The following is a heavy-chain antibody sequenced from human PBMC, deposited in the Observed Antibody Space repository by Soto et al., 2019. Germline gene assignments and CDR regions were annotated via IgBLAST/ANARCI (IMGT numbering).Heavy chain of an antibody. J-gene: IGHJ4*02. CDR2: IIPILGIA. V-gene: IGHV1-69*08. Sequence: QVQLVQSGAEVKKPGSSVKVSCKASGGTFSSYTISWVRQAPGQGLEWMGRIIPILGIANYAQKFQGRVTITADKSTSTAYMELSRLRSEDTAVYDCAREEYYYGSGAFFDYWGQGPLVTVSS. D-gene: IGHD3-10*01. CDR3: AREEYYYGSGAFFDY. CDR1: GGTFSSYT.